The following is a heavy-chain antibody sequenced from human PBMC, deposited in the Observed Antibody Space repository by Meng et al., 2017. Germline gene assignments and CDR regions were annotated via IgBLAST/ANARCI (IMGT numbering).Heavy chain of an antibody. J-gene: IGHJ4*02. D-gene: IGHD3-10*01. CDR1: GYTFTGYY. CDR2: INPNSGGT. V-gene: IGHV1-2*06. CDR3: ARDYGSGRIILHFDY. Sequence: QVQVVQSGAEVKEPGASVKVSCKASGYTFTGYYMHWVRQAPGQGLEWMGRINPNSGGTNYAQKFQGRVTMTRDTSISTAYMELSRLRSDDTAVYYCARDYGSGRIILHFDYWGQGTLVTVSS.